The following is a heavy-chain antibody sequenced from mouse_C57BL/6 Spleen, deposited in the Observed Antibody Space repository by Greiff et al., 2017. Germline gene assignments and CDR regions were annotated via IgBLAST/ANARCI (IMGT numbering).Heavy chain of an antibody. V-gene: IGHV5-4*03. CDR3: ANWDWDFDV. D-gene: IGHD4-1*01. J-gene: IGHJ1*03. CDR1: GFTFSSYA. Sequence: EVKLVESGGGLVKPGGSLKLSCAASGFTFSSYAMSWVRQTPEKRLEWVATISDGGSYTYYPDNVKGRFTISRDNAKNNLYLQMSHLKSEDTAMXYCANWDWDFDVWGTGTTVTVSS. CDR2: ISDGGSYT.